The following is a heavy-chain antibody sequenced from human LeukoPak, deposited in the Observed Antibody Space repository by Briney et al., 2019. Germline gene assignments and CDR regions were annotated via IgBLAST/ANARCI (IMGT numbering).Heavy chain of an antibody. V-gene: IGHV4-31*03. CDR1: GGSISSGGYY. Sequence: PSQTLSLTCTVSGGSISSGGYYWSWIRQHPGKGLGWIGYIYDSGSTYDNPSFKSRVTISVDTSKNHFSLRLSSVTAADTAVYYCARGGDRRGFDYWGQGTLVTVSS. J-gene: IGHJ4*02. CDR3: ARGGDRRGFDY. D-gene: IGHD1-14*01. CDR2: IYDSGST.